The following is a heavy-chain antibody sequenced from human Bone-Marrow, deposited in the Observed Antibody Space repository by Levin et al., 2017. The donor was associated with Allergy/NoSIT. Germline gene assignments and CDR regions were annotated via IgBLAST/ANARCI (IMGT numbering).Heavy chain of an antibody. D-gene: IGHD6-19*01. V-gene: IGHV1-69*01. Sequence: GGSLRLSCKASGGTFSSYAITWVRQAPGHGLEWVGRIIPMFGTTNYAQNFQGRVTITADESTSPAYMELSSLRSDDTAMYYCARVPFTSGWPEYYRMDVWGQGTTVTVSS. CDR2: IIPMFGTT. CDR1: GGTFSSYA. J-gene: IGHJ6*02. CDR3: ARVPFTSGWPEYYRMDV.